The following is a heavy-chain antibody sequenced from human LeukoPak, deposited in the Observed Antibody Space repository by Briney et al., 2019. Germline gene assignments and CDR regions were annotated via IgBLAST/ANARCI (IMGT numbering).Heavy chain of an antibody. V-gene: IGHV4-34*01. D-gene: IGHD4-17*01. J-gene: IGHJ4*02. CDR2: INHSGST. CDR1: GGSFSGYY. Sequence: SETLSLTCAVYGGSFSGYYWSWIRQPPGKGREWIGEINHSGSTNYNPSLKSRVTISVDTSKNQFSLKLSSVTAADTAVYYCARGPLMTTVTTSGDYWGQGTLVTVSS. CDR3: ARGPLMTTVTTSGDY.